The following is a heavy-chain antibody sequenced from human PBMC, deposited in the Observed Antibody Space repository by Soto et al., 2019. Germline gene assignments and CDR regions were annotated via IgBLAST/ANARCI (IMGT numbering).Heavy chain of an antibody. CDR3: ARAAGESGYCSSTSCYRLPPDY. J-gene: IGHJ4*02. CDR2: INHSGST. CDR1: GGSFSGYY. V-gene: IGHV4-34*01. D-gene: IGHD2-2*01. Sequence: QVQLQQWGAGLLKPSETLSLTCAVYGGSFSGYYWSWIRQPPGKGLEWIGEINHSGSTNYNPSLKSRVTISVDTSKTQFSLKLSSVTAADTAVYYCARAAGESGYCSSTSCYRLPPDYWGQGTLVTVSS.